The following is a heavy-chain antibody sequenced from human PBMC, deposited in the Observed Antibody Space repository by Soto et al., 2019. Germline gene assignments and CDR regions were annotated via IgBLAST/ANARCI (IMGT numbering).Heavy chain of an antibody. CDR1: GFTFSSYS. CDR3: ATGEYYYDSSGYYYF. J-gene: IGHJ4*02. CDR2: ISSSSSYI. Sequence: GGSLRLSCAASGFTFSSYSMNWVRQAPGKGLEWVSSISSSSSYIYYADSVKGRFTISRDNAKNSLYLQMNSLRAEDTAVYYCATGEYYYDSSGYYYFWGQGTLVTVSS. D-gene: IGHD3-22*01. V-gene: IGHV3-21*01.